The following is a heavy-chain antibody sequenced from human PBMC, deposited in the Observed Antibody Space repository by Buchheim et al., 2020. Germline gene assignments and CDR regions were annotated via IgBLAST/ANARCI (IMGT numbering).Heavy chain of an antibody. D-gene: IGHD2-2*01. CDR1: GFTFSSYG. V-gene: IGHV3-33*01. J-gene: IGHJ6*02. Sequence: QVQLVESGGGVVQPGRSLRLSCAASGFTFSSYGMHWVRQAPGTGLEWVAVIWYDGSNKYYADSVKGRFTISRDNSKNTLYLQMNSLRAEDTAVYYCARDREDIVLVPAAMVYYYGMDVWGQGTT. CDR3: ARDREDIVLVPAAMVYYYGMDV. CDR2: IWYDGSNK.